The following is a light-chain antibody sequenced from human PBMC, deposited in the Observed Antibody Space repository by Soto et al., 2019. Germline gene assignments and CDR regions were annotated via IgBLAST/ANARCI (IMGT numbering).Light chain of an antibody. V-gene: IGKV3-11*01. J-gene: IGKJ2*01. CDR2: DAS. Sequence: EIVMTQSPATLSVSPGERATLSCRASQSVSSYLAWYQQKPGQAPRLLIFDASNRATAIPARFSGSGSGTDFTLTISSLEPEDFAVYYCQQRTNWPRTFGQGTKLEIK. CDR3: QQRTNWPRT. CDR1: QSVSSY.